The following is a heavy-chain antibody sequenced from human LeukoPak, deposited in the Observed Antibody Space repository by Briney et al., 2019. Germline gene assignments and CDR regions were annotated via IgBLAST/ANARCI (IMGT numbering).Heavy chain of an antibody. CDR1: GFTFDDYA. V-gene: IGHV3-9*01. J-gene: IGHJ4*02. Sequence: SRSLRLSCAASGFTFDDYAMHWVRQAPGKGLEWVSGISWNSGSIGYADSVKGRFTISRDNAKNSLYLQMNSLRAEDTALYYCAKDPSPYYYDSSGPWGYFDYWGQGTLVTVSP. CDR3: AKDPSPYYYDSSGPWGYFDY. D-gene: IGHD3-22*01. CDR2: ISWNSGSI.